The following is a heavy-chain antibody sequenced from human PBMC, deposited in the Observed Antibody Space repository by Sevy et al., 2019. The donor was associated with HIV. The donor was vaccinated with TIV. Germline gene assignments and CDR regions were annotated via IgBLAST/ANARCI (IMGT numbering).Heavy chain of an antibody. CDR2: IYYSGTT. J-gene: IGHJ4*02. D-gene: IGHD1-26*01. CDR3: ARAKVGATGYYFDC. V-gene: IGHV4-31*03. CDR1: GDSISSGGYY. Sequence: SETLSLTCTVSGDSISSGGYYWSWIRPRPGKGLEWIGYIYYSGTTYYNASLKSRLTISLDTSKNHFSLKMSSVTDADTAVYFCARAKVGATGYYFDCWGQGTLVTVSS.